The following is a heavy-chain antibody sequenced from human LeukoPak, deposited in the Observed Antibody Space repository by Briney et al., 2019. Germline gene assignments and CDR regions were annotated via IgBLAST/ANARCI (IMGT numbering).Heavy chain of an antibody. CDR1: GYTFTDYY. CDR2: VDPEDGET. CDR3: ATDCSSTSCFPN. Sequence: ASVKISCKVSGYTFTDYYMHWVQQAPGKGLEWMGLVDPEDGETIYAEKFQGRVTITADTSTDTACMELSSLRSEDTAVYYCATDCSSTSCFPNWGQGTLVTVSS. V-gene: IGHV1-69-2*01. J-gene: IGHJ4*02. D-gene: IGHD2-2*01.